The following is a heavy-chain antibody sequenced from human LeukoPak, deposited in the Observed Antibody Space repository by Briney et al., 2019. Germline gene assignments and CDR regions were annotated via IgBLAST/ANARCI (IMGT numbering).Heavy chain of an antibody. CDR3: AREFPLGYCRGGSCSPVYFDY. CDR2: FSYSGRT. J-gene: IGHJ4*02. V-gene: IGHV4-39*07. Sequence: PSETLSLTCTVSGGSISSSSSYYWGWVRQPPEKGLEWIGSFSYSGRTYYNPSLKSRVTISVDTSKNLFSLKLSSVTAADTAVYFCAREFPLGYCRGGSCSPVYFDYWGQGTLVTVSS. CDR1: GGSISSSSSYY. D-gene: IGHD2-15*01.